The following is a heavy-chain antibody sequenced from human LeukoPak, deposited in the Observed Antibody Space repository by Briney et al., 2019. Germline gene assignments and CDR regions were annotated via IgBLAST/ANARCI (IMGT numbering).Heavy chain of an antibody. J-gene: IGHJ4*02. V-gene: IGHV4-39*01. CDR1: GGSIRSSSFY. CDR3: ARHRLRFLEWPLNFDY. Sequence: PSETLSLTCTVSGGSIRSSSFYWGWVRQPPGKGLEWIANIYSSGSTYYNPSLQSRVTISVDTSKNQFSLKLSSVTAADTAVYYCARHRLRFLEWPLNFDYWGQGTLVTVSS. CDR2: IYSSGST. D-gene: IGHD3-3*01.